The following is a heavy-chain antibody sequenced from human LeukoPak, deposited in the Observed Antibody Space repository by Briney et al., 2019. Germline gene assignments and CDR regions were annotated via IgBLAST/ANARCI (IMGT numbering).Heavy chain of an antibody. D-gene: IGHD3-22*01. J-gene: IGHJ3*02. Sequence: GASVKVSCKASGYTFTSHYMHWVRQAPEQGLEWMGIISPSGGSTGYAQKLQGRVTMTTDTSTSTAYMELRSLKSDDTAVYYCASLKNYYDSSGYLVTDAFDIWGQGTMVTVSS. V-gene: IGHV1-46*01. CDR1: GYTFTSHY. CDR2: ISPSGGST. CDR3: ASLKNYYDSSGYLVTDAFDI.